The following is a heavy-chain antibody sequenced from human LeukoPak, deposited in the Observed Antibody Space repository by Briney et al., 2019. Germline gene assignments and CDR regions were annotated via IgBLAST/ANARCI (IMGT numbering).Heavy chain of an antibody. J-gene: IGHJ4*02. V-gene: IGHV4-38-2*01. CDR3: ARDKYTTSSGASSEFDY. CDR1: GYSIGSGNY. Sequence: SETLSLTCAVSGYSIGSGNYWAWIRQPPGKGLEWIGSIYHSGSTYYNPSLKSRVTISVDRSRNQFSLKMTSVTAADTAVFYCARDKYTTSSGASSEFDYWGQGTLVIVSS. D-gene: IGHD6-6*01. CDR2: IYHSGST.